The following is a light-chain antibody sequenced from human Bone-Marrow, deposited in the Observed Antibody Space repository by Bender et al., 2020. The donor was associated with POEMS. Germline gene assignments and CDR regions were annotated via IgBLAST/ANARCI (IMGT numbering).Light chain of an antibody. J-gene: IGLJ3*02. CDR2: SSH. V-gene: IGLV1-44*01. CDR3: AVWDDSLNGWV. CDR1: SSNIGAHA. Sequence: QSVLTQPPSASGTPGQRVTISCSGGSSNIGAHAVIWYQHLPGTAPKLLIYSSHRRPSEVPDRVSGSRSGTSASLAISGLQSEDEADYYCAVWDDSLNGWVFGGGTKLTVL.